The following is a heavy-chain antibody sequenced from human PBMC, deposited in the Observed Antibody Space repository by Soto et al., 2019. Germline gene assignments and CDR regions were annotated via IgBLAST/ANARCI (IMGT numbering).Heavy chain of an antibody. V-gene: IGHV3-21*01. D-gene: IGHD1-26*01. J-gene: IGHJ5*02. CDR2: INGRGNYR. CDR3: AREDGVVGETSAFDP. Sequence: EVQLVESGGGLVKPGGSLRLSCAASGFTLTTYTMNWVRQAPGMGLEWVSSINGRGNYRYYTDSVEGRFTISRDNAQNSLYLQMNSLRVEDTGVYYCAREDGVVGETSAFDPGGQGTLVTVSS. CDR1: GFTLTTYT.